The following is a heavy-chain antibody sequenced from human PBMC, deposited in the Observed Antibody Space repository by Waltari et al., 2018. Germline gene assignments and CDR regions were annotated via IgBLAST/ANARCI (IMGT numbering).Heavy chain of an antibody. CDR2: IYSGGGST. J-gene: IGHJ6*03. CDR3: AKDSEKGAGLDYYYYMDV. CDR1: GFTFSGYA. D-gene: IGHD1-26*01. Sequence: EVQLLESGGGLVQPGGSLRLSCVASGFTFSGYAMSWVRQAPGKGVEWVSVIYSGGGSTYYADSVKGRFTVSRDNSKNTLYLQMNSLRAEDTAVYYCAKDSEKGAGLDYYYYMDVWGKGTTVTVSS. V-gene: IGHV3-23*03.